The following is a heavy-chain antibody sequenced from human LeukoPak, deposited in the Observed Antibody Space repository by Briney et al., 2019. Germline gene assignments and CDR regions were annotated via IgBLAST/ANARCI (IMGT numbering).Heavy chain of an antibody. D-gene: IGHD3-3*01. CDR3: ARIYDY. V-gene: IGHV4-34*01. Sequence: SETLSLTCAVYGGSFSGYYWSWIRQPPGKGLEWIGEINHSGSTNYNPSLKSRVTISVDTSKNQFSLKLSSVTAADTAVYYCARIYDYWGQGTLITVSS. CDR1: GGSFSGYY. J-gene: IGHJ4*02. CDR2: INHSGST.